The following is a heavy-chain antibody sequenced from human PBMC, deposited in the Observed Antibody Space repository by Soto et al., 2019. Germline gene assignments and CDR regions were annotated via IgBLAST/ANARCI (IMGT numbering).Heavy chain of an antibody. D-gene: IGHD6-13*01. CDR1: GGSISSYY. V-gene: IGHV4-59*01. J-gene: IGHJ4*02. CDR3: ASESRAAAGIFDY. CDR2: IYYRGST. Sequence: QVQLQESGPGLVKPSETLSLTCTVSGGSISSYYWNWIRQPPGKGLEWIGYIYYRGSTNYNPSLKSRVTISLDTSKNQFSQKMSSVTAADTAVYYCASESRAAAGIFDYWGQGTLVTVSS.